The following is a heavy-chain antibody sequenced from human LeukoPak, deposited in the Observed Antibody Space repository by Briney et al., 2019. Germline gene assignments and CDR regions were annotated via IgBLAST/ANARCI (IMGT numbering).Heavy chain of an antibody. J-gene: IGHJ1*01. D-gene: IGHD4-11*01. V-gene: IGHV1-69*05. Sequence: ASVKVSCKASGGSFSSHAISWVRQAPGQGLEWMGEIIPIFGTTNYAQKFQGRVTMTTDTSTSTAYMELRSLTSDDTAVYYCARDKAVTTELTQYFHHWGQGTLVTVSS. CDR1: GGSFSSHA. CDR2: IIPIFGTT. CDR3: ARDKAVTTELTQYFHH.